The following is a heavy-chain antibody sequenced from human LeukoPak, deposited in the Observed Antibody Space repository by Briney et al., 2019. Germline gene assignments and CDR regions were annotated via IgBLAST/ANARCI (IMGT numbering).Heavy chain of an antibody. CDR3: ARYGFYHFDS. V-gene: IGHV4-59*01. D-gene: IGHD3-3*01. Sequence: SETLSLTCTASGGSIRGYYWSWVRQPPGRGLEFIGHVHYTGSTYYNPSLKSRVAISLDTPKNQFSLKLSSVTAADTAVYYCARYGFYHFDSWGQGTRVTASS. J-gene: IGHJ4*02. CDR1: GGSIRGYY. CDR2: VHYTGST.